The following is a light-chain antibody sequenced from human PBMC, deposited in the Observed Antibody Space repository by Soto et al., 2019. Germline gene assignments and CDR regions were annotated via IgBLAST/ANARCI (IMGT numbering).Light chain of an antibody. V-gene: IGLV2-23*01. CDR3: CSYAGSSTFYV. CDR2: EGS. CDR1: SSDVGGSNF. Sequence: QSVLTQPASVSDSPGQSITISCTGTSSDVGGSNFVSWYQQHPGKPPKLMIYEGSKRPSGVSNRFSGSKSGNTASLTISGLQAEDEADYYCCSYAGSSTFYVFGTGTKVTVL. J-gene: IGLJ1*01.